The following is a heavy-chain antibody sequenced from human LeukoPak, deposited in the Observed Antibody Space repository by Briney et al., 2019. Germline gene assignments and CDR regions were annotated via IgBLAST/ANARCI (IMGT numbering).Heavy chain of an antibody. D-gene: IGHD6-19*01. Sequence: ASVKVSCKASGYTFTSYYMHWVRQAPGQGLEWMGIINPSGGSTSYAQKFQGRVTMTRDTSTSTVYMELSSLRSEDTAVYYCARDLSSSGWYTGNWFDPWGQGTLVTVSS. CDR2: INPSGGST. CDR1: GYTFTSYY. J-gene: IGHJ5*02. V-gene: IGHV1-46*01. CDR3: ARDLSSSGWYTGNWFDP.